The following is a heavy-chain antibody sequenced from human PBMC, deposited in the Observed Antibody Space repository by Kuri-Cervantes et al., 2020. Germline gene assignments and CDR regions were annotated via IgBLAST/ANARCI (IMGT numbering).Heavy chain of an antibody. J-gene: IGHJ6*02. CDR2: ISYDGSNK. CDR3: AREGGFASGSSPLYYYYGMDV. CDR1: GFTFSSYA. Sequence: GSLRLSCAASGFTFSSYAMHWVRQAPGKGLEWVAVISYDGSNKYYADSVKGRFTISRDNSKNTLYLQMNSLRAEDTAVYYCAREGGFASGSSPLYYYYGMDVWGQGTTVTVSS. V-gene: IGHV3-30*01. D-gene: IGHD3-10*01.